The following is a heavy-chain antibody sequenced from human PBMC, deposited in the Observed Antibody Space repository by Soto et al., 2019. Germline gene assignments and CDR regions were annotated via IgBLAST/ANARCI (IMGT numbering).Heavy chain of an antibody. CDR2: VYPGGTT. V-gene: IGHV3-53*01. CDR1: GFTVSSTNY. CDR3: HGYGY. Sequence: EVQLVESGGGLIQPGGSLRISCVVSGFTVSSTNYIRWFRQAPGKGLEWVSVVYPGGTTFYTDSFKGRFTISRDNTKNTLYVQMNSLRSEDTAVYYCHGYGYWGQGTLVTVSS. D-gene: IGHD5-12*01. J-gene: IGHJ4*02.